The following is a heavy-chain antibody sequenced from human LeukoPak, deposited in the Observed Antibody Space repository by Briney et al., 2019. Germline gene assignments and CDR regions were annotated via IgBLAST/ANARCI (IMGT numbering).Heavy chain of an antibody. Sequence: AGGSLSLSCAASGFTFSSYVLSWLRQAPGKGLAGVSYISSSSSTIYYADSVKGRFTISRDNAKKSLYLQMNSLRADDTAVYYCARGSQVVAARDNWFDPWGQGTLVTVSS. V-gene: IGHV3-48*01. D-gene: IGHD5-12*01. CDR3: ARGSQVVAARDNWFDP. J-gene: IGHJ5*02. CDR1: GFTFSSYV. CDR2: ISSSSSTI.